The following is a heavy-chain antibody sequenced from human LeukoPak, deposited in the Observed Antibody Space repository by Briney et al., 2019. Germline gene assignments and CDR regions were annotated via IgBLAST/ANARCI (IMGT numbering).Heavy chain of an antibody. CDR2: IKQDGSEK. Sequence: GGSLRLSCAASGFTFSSYWMSWVRHAPGKGLEWVANIKQDGSEKYYVDSVKGRFTISRDNAKNSLYLQMNSLRAEDTAVYYCARARETGTTIHFDYWGQGTLVTVSS. CDR1: GFTFSSYW. V-gene: IGHV3-7*01. CDR3: ARARETGTTIHFDY. D-gene: IGHD1-1*01. J-gene: IGHJ4*02.